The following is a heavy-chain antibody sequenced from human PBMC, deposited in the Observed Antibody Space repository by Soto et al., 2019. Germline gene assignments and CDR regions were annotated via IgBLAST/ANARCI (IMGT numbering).Heavy chain of an antibody. Sequence: SETLSLTCAVSGYSISSGYYRGWIRQPPGKGLEWIGSIYHSGNTFYNPSLKSRVTISVDTSKNQFSLKLNSVTAADTAVYYCASWNWNSYYFDYWGQGTLVTVSS. V-gene: IGHV4-38-2*01. CDR1: GYSISSGYY. D-gene: IGHD1-7*01. CDR2: IYHSGNT. CDR3: ASWNWNSYYFDY. J-gene: IGHJ4*02.